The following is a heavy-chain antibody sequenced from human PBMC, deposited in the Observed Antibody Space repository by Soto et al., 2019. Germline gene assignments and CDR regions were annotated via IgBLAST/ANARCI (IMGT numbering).Heavy chain of an antibody. CDR3: AREVQSDYDFWSGYSYLNWFDP. V-gene: IGHV1-3*01. CDR2: INAGNGNT. Sequence: ASVKVSCKASGYTFTSYAMHWVRQAPGQRLEWMGWINAGNGNTKYSQKFQGRVTITRDTSASTAHMELSSLRSEDTAVYYCAREVQSDYDFWSGYSYLNWFDPWGQGTLVTVSS. D-gene: IGHD3-3*01. J-gene: IGHJ5*02. CDR1: GYTFTSYA.